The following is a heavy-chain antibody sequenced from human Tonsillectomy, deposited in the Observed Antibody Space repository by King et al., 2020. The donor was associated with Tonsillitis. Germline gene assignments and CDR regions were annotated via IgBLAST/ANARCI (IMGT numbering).Heavy chain of an antibody. CDR1: GYTFTGYY. D-gene: IGHD5-18*01. CDR2: INPNSGGT. J-gene: IGHJ3*02. CDR3: ARDGPGYSYGYVRAFDI. Sequence: VQLVESGAEVKKPGASVKVSCKASGYTFTGYYMHWVRQAPGQGLEWMGWINPNSGGTNYAQKFHGRVTMTRDTSISTAYMELSRLRSDDTAVYYCARDGPGYSYGYVRAFDIWGQGTMVTVSS. V-gene: IGHV1-2*02.